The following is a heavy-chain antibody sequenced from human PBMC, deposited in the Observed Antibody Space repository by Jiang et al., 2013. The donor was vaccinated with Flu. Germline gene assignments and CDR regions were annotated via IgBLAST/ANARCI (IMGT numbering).Heavy chain of an antibody. CDR3: ARGRYYYGSGSNYDY. J-gene: IGHJ4*02. D-gene: IGHD3-10*01. V-gene: IGHV4-34*01. CDR1: GGSFSGYY. CDR2: INHSGST. Sequence: LLKPSETLSLTCAVYGGSFSGYYWSWIRQPPGKGLEWIGEINHSGSTNYNPSLKSRVTISVDTSKNQFSLKLSSVTAADTAVYYCARGRYYYGSGSNYDYWGQGTLVTVSS.